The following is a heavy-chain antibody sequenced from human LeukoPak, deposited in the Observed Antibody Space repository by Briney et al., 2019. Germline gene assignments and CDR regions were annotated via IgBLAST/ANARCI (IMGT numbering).Heavy chain of an antibody. CDR1: GGSISGHY. CDR3: ARFGVDYDMDV. V-gene: IGHV4-59*11. Sequence: SETLSLTCTVSGGSISGHYCTWIRQPPGKGLEWIGQIHYSGRPDYNPSLKSRVTISVDTSQNQLSLKVTSVTGADTAVYYCARFGVDYDMDVWGQGTTVTVSS. D-gene: IGHD3-16*01. J-gene: IGHJ6*02. CDR2: IHYSGRP.